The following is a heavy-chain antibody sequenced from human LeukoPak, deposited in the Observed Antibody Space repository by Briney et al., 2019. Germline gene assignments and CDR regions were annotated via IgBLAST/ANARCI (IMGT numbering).Heavy chain of an antibody. CDR2: IIPIFGTA. CDR3: ATDSGEALLSYYYYGMDV. J-gene: IGHJ6*02. V-gene: IGHV1-69*13. Sequence: SVKVSCKASGGTFSSYAISWVRQAPGQGLEWMGGIIPIFGTANYAQKFQGRVTITADESTSTAYMELSSLRSEDTAVYYCATDSGEALLSYYYYGMDVWGQGTTVTVSS. CDR1: GGTFSSYA. D-gene: IGHD3-10*01.